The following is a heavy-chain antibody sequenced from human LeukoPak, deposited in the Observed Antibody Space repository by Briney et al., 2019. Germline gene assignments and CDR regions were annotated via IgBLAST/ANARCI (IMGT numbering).Heavy chain of an antibody. D-gene: IGHD3-10*01. Sequence: GGSLRLSCAASGFTFDDYAMHWVRQAPGKGLEWVSLISWDGGSTYYADSVKGRFTISRDNSKNSLYLQMNSLRAEDTALYYCAKAVLGELLRAGYYYMDVWGKGTTVTVSS. CDR2: ISWDGGST. J-gene: IGHJ6*03. CDR3: AKAVLGELLRAGYYYMDV. CDR1: GFTFDDYA. V-gene: IGHV3-43D*03.